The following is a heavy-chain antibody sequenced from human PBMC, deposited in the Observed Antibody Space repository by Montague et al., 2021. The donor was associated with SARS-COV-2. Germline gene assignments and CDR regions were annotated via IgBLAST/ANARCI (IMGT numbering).Heavy chain of an antibody. CDR1: GDSISSNSAT. Sequence: CAISGDSISSNSATWNWVRQSPSRGLEWLGRTYYRSKWYNDYAVSVRGRVTINPDTSKNQFSLQLNSVTPEDTVIYYCTSGREGNYNVMDVWGPGTTVTVSS. V-gene: IGHV6-1*01. J-gene: IGHJ6*02. CDR3: TSGREGNYNVMDV. CDR2: TYYRSKWYN. D-gene: IGHD1-1*01.